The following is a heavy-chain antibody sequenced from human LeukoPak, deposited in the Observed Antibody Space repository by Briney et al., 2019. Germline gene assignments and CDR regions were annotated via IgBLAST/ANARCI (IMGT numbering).Heavy chain of an antibody. J-gene: IGHJ4*02. CDR1: GGSFSGYY. CDR3: ARRSIAAAQGYFDY. V-gene: IGHV4-34*01. Sequence: SETLSLTCAVYGGSFSGYYWSWIRQPPGKGLEWIGSIYYSGSTNYNPSLKSRVTISVDTSKNQFSLKLSSVTAADTAVYYCARRSIAAAQGYFDYWGQGTLVTVSS. D-gene: IGHD6-13*01. CDR2: IYYSGST.